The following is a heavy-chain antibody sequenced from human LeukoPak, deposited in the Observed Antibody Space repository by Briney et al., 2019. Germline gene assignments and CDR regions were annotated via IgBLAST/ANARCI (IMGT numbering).Heavy chain of an antibody. Sequence: PSETLSLTCTVSGGSLSSYYWSWIRQPAGKGLEWIGRIYTSGSTNYNPSLKSRVTMSVDTSKNQFSLKLSSVTAADTAVYYCARDLEGGYYYYYMDVWGKGTTVTVSS. J-gene: IGHJ6*03. CDR2: IYTSGST. CDR1: GGSLSSYY. CDR3: ARDLEGGYYYYYMDV. D-gene: IGHD3-16*01. V-gene: IGHV4-4*07.